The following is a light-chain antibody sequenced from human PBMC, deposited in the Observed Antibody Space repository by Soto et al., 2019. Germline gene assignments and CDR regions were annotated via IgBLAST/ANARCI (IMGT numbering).Light chain of an antibody. CDR1: SSNIGAGYE. J-gene: IGLJ1*01. CDR2: GNS. Sequence: QSVLTQPPSVSGAPGQRVTISCTGSSSNIGAGYEVHWYQQLPGTAPKLLIYGNSNRPSGVPDRFSGSKSGTSASLAITGLQAEDEADYSCQSYDSRMSGYVFGTGTKLTVL. V-gene: IGLV1-40*01. CDR3: QSYDSRMSGYV.